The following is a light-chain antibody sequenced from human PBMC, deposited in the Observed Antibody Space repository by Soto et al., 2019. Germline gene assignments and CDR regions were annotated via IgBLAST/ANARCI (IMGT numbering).Light chain of an antibody. CDR1: QSISSN. Sequence: EIVMTQSPATLSVSPGGRATLSCRASQSISSNLAWYQQKPGQAPRLLIYDASTRATGIPARFSGSGSGTDFTLTISSLQPDDFATYYCQQYNSYPWTFGQGTKVDIK. CDR2: DAS. CDR3: QQYNSYPWT. J-gene: IGKJ1*01. V-gene: IGKV3-15*01.